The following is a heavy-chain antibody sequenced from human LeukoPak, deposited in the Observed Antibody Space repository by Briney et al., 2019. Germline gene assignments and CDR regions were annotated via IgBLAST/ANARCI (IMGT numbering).Heavy chain of an antibody. CDR3: ARGRGYSGYDSFDY. V-gene: IGHV3-21*01. CDR1: GFTFSSYS. D-gene: IGHD5-12*01. Sequence: GGSLRLSCAASGFTFSSYSMNWVRQAPGKGLEWVSSISSSSSYIYYADSAKGRFTISRDNAKNSLYLQMNSLRAEDTAVYYCARGRGYSGYDSFDYWGQGTLVTVSS. CDR2: ISSSSSYI. J-gene: IGHJ4*02.